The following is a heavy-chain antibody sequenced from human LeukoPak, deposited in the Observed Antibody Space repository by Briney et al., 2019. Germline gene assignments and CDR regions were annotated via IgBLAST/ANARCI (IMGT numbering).Heavy chain of an antibody. V-gene: IGHV1-2*02. J-gene: IGHJ4*02. CDR1: GYTFTGYY. CDR2: INANSGGT. D-gene: IGHD6-19*01. Sequence: GASVKVSCKASGYTFTGYYIHRVRQAPGQGLEWMGWINANSGGTNYAQKFQGRVTMTRDTSINTAYMELSRLRSDDTAVYYCARVITVATGSDYWGQGTLVTVSS. CDR3: ARVITVATGSDY.